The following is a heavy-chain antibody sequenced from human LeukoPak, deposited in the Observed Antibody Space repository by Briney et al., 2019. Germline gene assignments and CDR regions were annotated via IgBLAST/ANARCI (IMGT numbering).Heavy chain of an antibody. D-gene: IGHD2-15*01. Sequence: GGSLRLSCAASGFTFNAYSMNWVRQAPGKGLEWVSYISSSGSTIYYADSVKGRFTISRDNAKNSLYLQMNSLRAEDTAVYYCARVSSGGSYGMDVWGQGTTVTVSS. CDR1: GFTFNAYS. J-gene: IGHJ6*02. CDR2: ISSSGSTI. CDR3: ARVSSGGSYGMDV. V-gene: IGHV3-48*04.